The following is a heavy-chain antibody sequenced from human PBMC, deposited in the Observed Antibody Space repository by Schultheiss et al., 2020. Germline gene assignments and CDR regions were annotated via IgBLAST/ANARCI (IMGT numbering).Heavy chain of an antibody. D-gene: IGHD3-3*01. V-gene: IGHV4-59*08. CDR3: ASGVGAKGDYFDY. Sequence: SETLSLTCTVSGGSISSYYWSWIRQPPGKGLEWIGYIYYSGSTYYNPSLKSRVTISVDTSKNQFSLKLSSVTAADTAVYYCASGVGAKGDYFDYWGQGTLVTVSS. CDR2: IYYSGST. J-gene: IGHJ4*02. CDR1: GGSISSYY.